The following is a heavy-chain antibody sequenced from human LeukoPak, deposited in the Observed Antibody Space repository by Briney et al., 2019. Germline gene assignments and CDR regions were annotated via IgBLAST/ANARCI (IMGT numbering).Heavy chain of an antibody. V-gene: IGHV4-38-2*01. D-gene: IGHD2-8*01. CDR1: DYSISSDYC. CDR2: IYHSGRT. CDR3: ARGVPPDY. Sequence: SETLSLTCAVSDYSISSDYCWDWIRQPPGKGLEWIGSIYHSGRTYYDPSLKSRVTISVDTSKNQFSLNLSSVTAADTAVYYCARGVPPDYWGQGTLVTVSS. J-gene: IGHJ4*02.